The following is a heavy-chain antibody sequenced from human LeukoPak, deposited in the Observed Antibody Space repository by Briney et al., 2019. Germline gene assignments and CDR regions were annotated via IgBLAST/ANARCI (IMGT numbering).Heavy chain of an antibody. D-gene: IGHD3-3*01. Sequence: EASVKVSCKASGGTFSSYAISWVRQAPGQGLEWMGIINPSGGSTSYAQKFQGRVTMTRDTSTSTVYMELSSLRSEDTAVYYCARGTRITIFGAQEDFDYWGQGTLVTVSS. CDR2: INPSGGST. J-gene: IGHJ4*02. CDR3: ARGTRITIFGAQEDFDY. V-gene: IGHV1-46*01. CDR1: GGTFSSYA.